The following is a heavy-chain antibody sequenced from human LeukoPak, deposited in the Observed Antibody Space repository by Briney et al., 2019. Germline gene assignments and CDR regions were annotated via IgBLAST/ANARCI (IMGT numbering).Heavy chain of an antibody. Sequence: ASVKVSCKASGYPFTSYGLTWVRQTPEQGLQWMGWIAAYNGATNYAQIFQGRISMTTDTSTNTGYMELRSLTSDDTAVYYCAREDSNSENFWGQGTLVTVSS. CDR2: IAAYNGAT. CDR1: GYPFTSYG. CDR3: AREDSNSENF. J-gene: IGHJ4*02. D-gene: IGHD2/OR15-2a*01. V-gene: IGHV1-18*01.